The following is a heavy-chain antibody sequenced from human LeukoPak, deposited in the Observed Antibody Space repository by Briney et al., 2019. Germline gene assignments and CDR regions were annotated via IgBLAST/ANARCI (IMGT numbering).Heavy chain of an antibody. CDR1: GGTFSSYA. CDR2: IIPIFGTA. J-gene: IGHJ6*03. V-gene: IGHV1-69*13. Sequence: ASVKVSCKASGGTFSSYAISWVRQAPGQGLEWMGGIIPIFGTANYAQKFQGRVTITADESTSTAYMELSSLRSEDTAVYYCARVTADYYYMDVWGKGTTVTVSS. CDR3: ARVTADYYYMDV.